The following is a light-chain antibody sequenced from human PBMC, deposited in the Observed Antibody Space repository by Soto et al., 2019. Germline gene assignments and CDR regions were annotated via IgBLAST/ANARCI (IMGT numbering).Light chain of an antibody. CDR3: QQYNSYPT. CDR2: DAS. V-gene: IGKV1-5*01. Sequence: DIQMTQSPSTLSASVGDRVTITCRASQSISSWLAWYQQKPGKAPKFLIDDASSLESGVPSRLSGSGSGTEFTLTISSLQPDDIASYYCQQYNSYPTFGQGTKVEIK. J-gene: IGKJ1*01. CDR1: QSISSW.